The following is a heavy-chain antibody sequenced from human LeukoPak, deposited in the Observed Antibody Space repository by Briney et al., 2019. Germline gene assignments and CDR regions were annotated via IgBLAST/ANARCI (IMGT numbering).Heavy chain of an antibody. CDR1: GFTFSSYS. D-gene: IGHD2-15*01. Sequence: PGGSLRLSCAASGFTFSSYSMNWVRQAPGKGLEWVSYISSSSSTIYYADSVKGRFTISRDNAKNSLYLQMNSLRDEDTAVYYCARDNARIVVVVAATPLYYYYGMDVWGQGTTVTVSS. CDR3: ARDNARIVVVVAATPLYYYYGMDV. J-gene: IGHJ6*02. CDR2: ISSSSSTI. V-gene: IGHV3-48*02.